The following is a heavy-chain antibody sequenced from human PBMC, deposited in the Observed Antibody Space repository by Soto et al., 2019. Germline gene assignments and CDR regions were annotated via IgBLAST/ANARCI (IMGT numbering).Heavy chain of an antibody. D-gene: IGHD2-21*01. CDR3: ASGGDGYNFGAAY. J-gene: IGHJ4*02. CDR1: GGGNLRDYR. V-gene: IGHV1-69*01. CDR2: IIPKRGSA. Sequence: QVQLVQSGAEVKKPGSSVQVSCKASGGGNLRDYRTTWVRQAPGQGLEWMGGIIPKRGSANYAQNFQGRVTITADESTSTVYMELRSLRSEDTAVYYCASGGDGYNFGAAYWGQGTPVTVSS.